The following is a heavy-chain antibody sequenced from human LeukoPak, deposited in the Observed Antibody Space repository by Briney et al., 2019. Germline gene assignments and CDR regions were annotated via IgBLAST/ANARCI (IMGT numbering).Heavy chain of an antibody. CDR1: GFTFSSYW. J-gene: IGHJ3*02. CDR2: IKSDGSST. V-gene: IGHV3-74*01. D-gene: IGHD3-16*01. Sequence: GGSLRLSCAASGFTFSSYWMHWVRQAPGKGLVWVSRIKSDGSSTNYVDSVKGRFTISRDNAKNTLYLQMNSLRAEDTAVYYCARVGAATYAFDIWDQGTMVTVSS. CDR3: ARVGAATYAFDI.